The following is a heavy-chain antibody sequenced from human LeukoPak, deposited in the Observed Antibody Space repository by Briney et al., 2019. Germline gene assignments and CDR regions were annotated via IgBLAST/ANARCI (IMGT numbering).Heavy chain of an antibody. J-gene: IGHJ4*02. CDR2: ISSSSSYI. V-gene: IGHV3-21*01. Sequence: PGGSLRLSCAASGFTFSSYSMNWVRQAPGKGLEWVSSISSSSSYIYYADSVKGRFTISRDNAKNSLYLQMNSLRAEDTAVYYCARVGIVVVPAAIAENPDYWGQGTLVTVSS. D-gene: IGHD2-2*03. CDR1: GFTFSSYS. CDR3: ARVGIVVVPAAIAENPDY.